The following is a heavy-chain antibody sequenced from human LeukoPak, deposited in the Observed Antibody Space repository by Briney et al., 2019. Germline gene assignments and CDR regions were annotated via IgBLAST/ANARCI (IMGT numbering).Heavy chain of an antibody. CDR3: ARNSWYRTGFDP. CDR1: GFTFSSYA. CDR2: ISGSGGST. V-gene: IGHV3-23*01. J-gene: IGHJ5*02. D-gene: IGHD6-13*01. Sequence: GGSLRLSCAASGFTFSSYAMSWVRQAPGKGLEWVSAISGSGGSTYYADSVKGRFPISRDNSKNTLYLQMNSLRAEDTAVYYCARNSWYRTGFDPWGQGTLVTVSS.